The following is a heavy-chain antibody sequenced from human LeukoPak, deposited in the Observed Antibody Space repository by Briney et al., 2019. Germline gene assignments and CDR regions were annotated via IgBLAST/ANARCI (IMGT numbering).Heavy chain of an antibody. D-gene: IGHD2-2*01. CDR3: ARGPIVVVPAGTRYNWFDP. Sequence: GASVKVSCKASGGTFSSYAISWVRQAPGQGLEWMGGIIPIFGTANYAQKFQGRVTITADDSTSHAYMELSSLRSDNTAVYYCARGPIVVVPAGTRYNWFDPWGQGTLVTVSS. CDR1: GGTFSSYA. V-gene: IGHV1-69*13. J-gene: IGHJ5*02. CDR2: IIPIFGTA.